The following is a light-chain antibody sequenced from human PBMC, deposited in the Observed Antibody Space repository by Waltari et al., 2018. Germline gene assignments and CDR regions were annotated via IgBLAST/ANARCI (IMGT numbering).Light chain of an antibody. J-gene: IGLJ3*02. V-gene: IGLV5-37*01. Sequence: QPVLTQPPSSSASPGESASLTCTFPSHINVGDSNKYWYQQKPGSPPRFLLYYNSDSEKAQGSGVPSRFSGSKDASANAGILLISGLQSEDEADYYCMFWPSNVWVFGGGTKLTVL. CDR1: SHINVGDSN. CDR2: YNSDSEK. CDR3: MFWPSNVWV.